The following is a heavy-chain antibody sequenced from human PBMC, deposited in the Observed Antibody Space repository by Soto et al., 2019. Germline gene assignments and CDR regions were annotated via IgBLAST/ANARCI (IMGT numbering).Heavy chain of an antibody. D-gene: IGHD6-6*01. J-gene: IGHJ6*02. CDR2: IIPIFGTA. CDR3: ASTNTSIAARPDEAYYYYGMDV. CDR1: GGTFGSYA. V-gene: IGHV1-69*13. Sequence: SVKVSFKASGGTFGSYAISWVRQAPGQGLEWMGGIIPIFGTANYAQKFQGRVTITADESTSTAYMELSSLRSEDTAVYYCASTNTSIAARPDEAYYYYGMDVWGQGTTVTVSS.